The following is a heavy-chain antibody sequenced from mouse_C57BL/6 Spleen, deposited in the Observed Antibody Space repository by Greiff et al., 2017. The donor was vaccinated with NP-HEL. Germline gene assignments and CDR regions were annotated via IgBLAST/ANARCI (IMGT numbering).Heavy chain of an antibody. J-gene: IGHJ2*01. D-gene: IGHD1-1*01. CDR2: IYPGGGYT. V-gene: IGHV1-63*01. Sequence: VMLVESGAELVRPGTSVKMSCKASGYTFTNYWIGWAKQRPGHGLEWIGDIYPGGGYTNYNEKFKGKATLTADKSSSTAYMQFSSLTSEDSAIYYCARGYYGSSGLDYWGQGTTLTVSS. CDR3: ARGYYGSSGLDY. CDR1: GYTFTNYW.